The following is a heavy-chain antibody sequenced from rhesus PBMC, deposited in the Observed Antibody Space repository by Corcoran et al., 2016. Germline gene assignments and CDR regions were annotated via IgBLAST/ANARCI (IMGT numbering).Heavy chain of an antibody. CDR1: GGSISGYY. V-gene: IGHV4-73*01. J-gene: IGHJ4*01. D-gene: IGHD3-3*01. Sequence: QVKLQQWGEGLVKPSETLSLPCAVYGGSISGYYWSWIRQSPGKGLEWIGNIDGNSASTNYNPSLKNRVTISKDTSKNQFSLNLSSVTAADTAVYYCARRDYNIWTGSTFDSWGQGVLVTVSS. CDR3: ARRDYNIWTGSTFDS. CDR2: IDGNSAST.